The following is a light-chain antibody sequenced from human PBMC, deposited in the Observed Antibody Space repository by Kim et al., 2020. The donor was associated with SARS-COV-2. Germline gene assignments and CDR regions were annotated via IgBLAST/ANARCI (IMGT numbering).Light chain of an antibody. CDR3: QQYGRSPLT. Sequence: EIVLTQSPGTLSLSPGERATLSCRASQSVSSSYLAWYQQKPGQAPKLLIYGASNRAAGIPDRFSGSGSGTDFTLTLNGLEPEDFAVYYCQQYGRSPLTFGGGTKLEI. V-gene: IGKV3-20*01. CDR2: GAS. CDR1: QSVSSSY. J-gene: IGKJ4*01.